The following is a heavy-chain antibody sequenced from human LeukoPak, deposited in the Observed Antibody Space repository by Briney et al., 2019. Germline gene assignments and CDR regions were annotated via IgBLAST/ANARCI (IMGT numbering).Heavy chain of an antibody. CDR3: AKGHHRDGYDAFDI. CDR2: ISQNGNEK. CDR1: GFTFSTYA. J-gene: IGHJ3*02. Sequence: GGSLRLSCAASGFTFSTYAMHWVRQAPGKGLEWVAVISQNGNEKYYTDSVKGRFTISRDNSKNTLYLQMIGLRVEDTAVYYCAKGHHRDGYDAFDIWGQGTMVTVSS. V-gene: IGHV3-30*04. D-gene: IGHD5-24*01.